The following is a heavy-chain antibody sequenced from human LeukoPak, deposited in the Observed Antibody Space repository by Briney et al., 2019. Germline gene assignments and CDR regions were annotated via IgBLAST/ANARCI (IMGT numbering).Heavy chain of an antibody. D-gene: IGHD6-13*01. CDR3: ASQNGRIAAALAD. J-gene: IGHJ4*02. CDR1: GYTFTYRY. CDR2: ITPFNGNT. Sequence: SVKVSCKVSGYTFTYRYLHWVRQAPGQALEWMGWITPFNGNTNYAQKFQDRVTITRDRSMSTAYMELSSLRSEDTAMYYCASQNGRIAAALADWGQGTLVTVSS. V-gene: IGHV1-45*02.